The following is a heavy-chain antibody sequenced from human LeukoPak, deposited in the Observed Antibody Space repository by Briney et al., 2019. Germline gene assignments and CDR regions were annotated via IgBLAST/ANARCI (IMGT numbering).Heavy chain of an antibody. CDR3: ARGRKPVDS. V-gene: IGHV4-34*01. CDR2: INHSGST. J-gene: IGHJ4*02. D-gene: IGHD5-12*01. CDR1: GGSFSGYY. Sequence: SETLSLTCAVYGGSFSGYYWSWIRQPPGKGLEWIGEINHSGSTNYNPSLKSRVTISVDTSKNQFSLKLSSVTAADTAVYYCARGRKPVDSWGQGTLVTVSS.